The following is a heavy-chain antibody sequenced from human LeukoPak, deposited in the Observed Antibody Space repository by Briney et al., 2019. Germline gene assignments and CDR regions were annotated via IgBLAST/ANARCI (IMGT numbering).Heavy chain of an antibody. V-gene: IGHV3-74*01. CDR2: IAPDGSRT. CDR3: TMVTFGPRDY. Sequence: QSGGSLRLSCAASGFTLSAYWMHWVRQAPGRGLVWVSRIAPDGSRTDYADSVKGRFTISSDNAKNTLYLQLNSLRPEDTALYHCTMVTFGPRDYWGQGALVTVSS. D-gene: IGHD3-16*01. J-gene: IGHJ4*02. CDR1: GFTLSAYW.